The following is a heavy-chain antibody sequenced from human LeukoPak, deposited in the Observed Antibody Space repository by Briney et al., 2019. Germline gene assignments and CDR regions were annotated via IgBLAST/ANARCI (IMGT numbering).Heavy chain of an antibody. CDR2: IYYSGST. J-gene: IGHJ3*02. V-gene: IGHV4-39*07. D-gene: IGHD1-26*01. Sequence: SETLSLTCTVSGGSITSSSYYWDWIRQPPGKGLEWIGSIYYSGSTYYNPSLKSRVTISVDTSKNQFSLKLSSVTAADTAVYYCARAPPSHYPDAFDIWGQGTMVTVSS. CDR1: GGSITSSSYY. CDR3: ARAPPSHYPDAFDI.